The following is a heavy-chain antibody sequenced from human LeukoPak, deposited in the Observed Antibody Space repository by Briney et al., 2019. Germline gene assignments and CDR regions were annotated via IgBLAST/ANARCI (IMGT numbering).Heavy chain of an antibody. Sequence: GGSLRLSCAASGFTFSSYSMNWVRQAPGKGLEWVSYISSSSSTIYYADSVKGRFTISRDNAKNSLYLQMNSLRAEDTAVYYCARAQGYGDYPDYYYGMDVWGQGTTVTVSS. J-gene: IGHJ6*02. CDR3: ARAQGYGDYPDYYYGMDV. V-gene: IGHV3-48*04. CDR2: ISSSSSTI. D-gene: IGHD4-17*01. CDR1: GFTFSSYS.